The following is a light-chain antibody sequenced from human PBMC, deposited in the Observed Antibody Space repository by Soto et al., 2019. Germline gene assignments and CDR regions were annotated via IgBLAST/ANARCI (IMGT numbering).Light chain of an antibody. CDR3: QQADDFPYT. CDR1: QRIDSW. J-gene: IGKJ2*01. Sequence: DIQMTQSPSSVSASVGDRVTITCRASQRIDSWLAWYQQKPGKAPKLLIYATTSLQSGVPSRFSGSESGTDFSLTISRLQPEDFATYYCQQADDFPYTFGQGTKLEI. CDR2: ATT. V-gene: IGKV1-12*01.